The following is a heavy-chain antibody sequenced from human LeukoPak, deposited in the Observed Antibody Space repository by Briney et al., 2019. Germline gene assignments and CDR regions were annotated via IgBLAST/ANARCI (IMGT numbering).Heavy chain of an antibody. D-gene: IGHD3-22*01. CDR3: ARDLYRIVVVPHYFDY. CDR1: GFTSSNYW. J-gene: IGHJ4*02. Sequence: PGGSLRLSCAASGFTSSNYWMSWVRQAPGKGLEWVANIKQDGSEKYYVDSVKGRFTISRDNAKNSLYLQMNSLRAEDTAVYYCARDLYRIVVVPHYFDYWGQGTLVTVSS. V-gene: IGHV3-7*01. CDR2: IKQDGSEK.